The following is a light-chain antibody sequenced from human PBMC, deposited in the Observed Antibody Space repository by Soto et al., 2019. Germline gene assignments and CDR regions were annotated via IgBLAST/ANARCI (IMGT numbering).Light chain of an antibody. Sequence: VITRSPAPLSVSPGERATLSCRPSQYVSNDYLAWYQQRPGQAPRLLIYDASRRATGIPDRFSGSGSGTDFSLTISRLEPENFAVYYCQQYGSSPITFGQGTRLEIK. CDR1: QYVSNDY. CDR3: QQYGSSPIT. J-gene: IGKJ5*01. V-gene: IGKV3-20*01. CDR2: DAS.